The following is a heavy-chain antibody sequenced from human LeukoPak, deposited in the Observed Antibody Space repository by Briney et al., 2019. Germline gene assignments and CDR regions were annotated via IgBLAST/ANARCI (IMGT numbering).Heavy chain of an antibody. V-gene: IGHV1-69*05. Sequence: ASVKVSCKASGGTFSCYAISWVRQAPGQGLEWMGGIIPIFGTANYAQKFQGRVTITTDESTSTAYMELSSLRSEDTAVYYCASLSVAARPSVNYWGQGTLVTVSS. D-gene: IGHD6-6*01. CDR1: GGTFSCYA. J-gene: IGHJ4*02. CDR3: ASLSVAARPSVNY. CDR2: IIPIFGTA.